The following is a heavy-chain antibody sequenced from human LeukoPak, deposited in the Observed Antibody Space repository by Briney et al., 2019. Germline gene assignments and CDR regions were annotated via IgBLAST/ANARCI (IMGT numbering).Heavy chain of an antibody. D-gene: IGHD3-22*01. V-gene: IGHV4-4*07. CDR3: ASGPERQELYYDSSGYYYDWFDP. Sequence: SETLSLTCTVSGGSISSYYWSWIRQPAGKGLEWIGRIYTSGSTNYNPSLKRRVTMSLDASTNQYSLKLSSETAADTAVYYGASGPERQELYYDSSGYYYDWFDPWGQGTLVTVSS. J-gene: IGHJ5*02. CDR1: GGSISSYY. CDR2: IYTSGST.